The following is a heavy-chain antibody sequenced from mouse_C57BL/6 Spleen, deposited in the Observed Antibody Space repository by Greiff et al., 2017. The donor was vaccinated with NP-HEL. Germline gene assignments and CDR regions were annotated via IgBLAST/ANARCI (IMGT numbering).Heavy chain of an antibody. Sequence: EVHLVESGGGLVKPGGSLKLSCAASGFTFSDYGMHWVRQAPEKGLEWVAYISSGSSTIYYADTVKGRFTISRDNAKNTLFLQMTSLRSEDTAMDYCARYYDYDGAMDYWGQGTSGTVSS. CDR1: GFTFSDYG. V-gene: IGHV5-17*01. CDR2: ISSGSSTI. J-gene: IGHJ4*01. D-gene: IGHD2-4*01. CDR3: ARYYDYDGAMDY.